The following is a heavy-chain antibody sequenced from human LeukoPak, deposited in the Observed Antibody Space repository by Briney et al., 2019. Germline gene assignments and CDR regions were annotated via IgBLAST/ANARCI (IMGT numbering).Heavy chain of an antibody. D-gene: IGHD1-20*01. CDR1: GGSISSGDYY. CDR2: IYYSGST. V-gene: IGHV4-30-4*08. J-gene: IGHJ6*03. CDR3: ATEPYNWNPYYYYYYMDV. Sequence: SQTLSLTCTVSGGSISSGDYYWSWIRQPPGKGLEWIGYIYYSGSTNYNPSLKSRVTISVDTSKNQFSLKLRSVTAADTAVYYCATEPYNWNPYYYYYYMDVWGKGTTVTVSS.